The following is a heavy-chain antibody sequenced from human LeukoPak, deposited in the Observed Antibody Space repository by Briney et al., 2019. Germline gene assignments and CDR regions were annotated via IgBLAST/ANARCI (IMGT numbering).Heavy chain of an antibody. CDR3: ARVAWSGSYVNYSYMDV. J-gene: IGHJ6*03. V-gene: IGHV4-59*01. CDR2: IYYSGST. CDR1: GDSISSYY. D-gene: IGHD3-16*01. Sequence: SETLSLTCTVSGDSISSYYWSWIRQPPGKGLEWIGYIYYSGSTNYNPSLESRVTISIDTSKNQFSLKLSSVTAADTAVYYCARVAWSGSYVNYSYMDVWGKGTTVTVSS.